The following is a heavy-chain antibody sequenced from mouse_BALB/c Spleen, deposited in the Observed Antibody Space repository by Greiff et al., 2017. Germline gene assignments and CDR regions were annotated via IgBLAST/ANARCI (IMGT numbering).Heavy chain of an antibody. J-gene: IGHJ3*01. CDR2: IWSGGST. Sequence: VQLVESGPGLVQPSQSLSITCTVSGFSLTSYGVHWVRQSPGKGLEWLGVIWSGGSTDYNAAFISRLSISKDNSKSQVFFKMNSLQANDTAIYYCARGHGSSYDYWGQGTLVTVSA. CDR1: GFSLTSYG. CDR3: ARGHGSSYDY. D-gene: IGHD1-1*01. V-gene: IGHV2-2*02.